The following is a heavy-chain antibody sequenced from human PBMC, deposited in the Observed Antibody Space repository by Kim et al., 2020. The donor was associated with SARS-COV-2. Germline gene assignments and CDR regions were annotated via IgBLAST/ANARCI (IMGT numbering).Heavy chain of an antibody. Sequence: SVKVSCKASGGTFSSYAISWVRQAPGQGLEWMGGIIPIFGTANYAQKFQGRVTITADESTSTAYMELSSLRSEDTAVYYCARDSYTGYYGSGPTPTHYYYGMDVWGQGTTVTVSS. CDR1: GGTFSSYA. J-gene: IGHJ6*02. D-gene: IGHD3-10*01. V-gene: IGHV1-69*13. CDR3: ARDSYTGYYGSGPTPTHYYYGMDV. CDR2: IIPIFGTA.